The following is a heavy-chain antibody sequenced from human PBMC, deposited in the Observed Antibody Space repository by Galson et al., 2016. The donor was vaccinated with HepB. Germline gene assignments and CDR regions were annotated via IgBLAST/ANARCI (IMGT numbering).Heavy chain of an antibody. D-gene: IGHD2-15*01. CDR3: ARDQARYVTDH. CDR1: GFTFSIYG. Sequence: SLRLSCAASGFTFSIYGMHWVRQAPGKGLEWVALISYDGSDKYYADSVKGRVTISRDNSKSTLYLQMNSLRGEDTAVYFCARDQARYVTDHWGQGTLVTVSS. CDR2: ISYDGSDK. J-gene: IGHJ4*02. V-gene: IGHV3-30*04.